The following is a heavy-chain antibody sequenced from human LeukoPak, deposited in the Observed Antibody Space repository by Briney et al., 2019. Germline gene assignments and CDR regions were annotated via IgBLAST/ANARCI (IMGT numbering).Heavy chain of an antibody. CDR2: INHSGST. J-gene: IGHJ3*02. V-gene: IGHV4-34*01. CDR1: GGSFSGYY. D-gene: IGHD6-13*01. CDR3: ARVFTPYSSSWYRAFDI. Sequence: SETLSLTCAVYGGSFSGYYWSWIRQPPVKGLEWIGEINHSGSTNYNPSLKSRVTISVDTSKNQFSLKLSSVTAADTAVYYCARVFTPYSSSWYRAFDIWGQGTMVTVSS.